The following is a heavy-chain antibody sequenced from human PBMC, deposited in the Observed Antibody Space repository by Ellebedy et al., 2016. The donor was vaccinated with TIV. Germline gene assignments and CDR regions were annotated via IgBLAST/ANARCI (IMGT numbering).Heavy chain of an antibody. J-gene: IGHJ3*02. Sequence: AASVKVSCKASGYTFTSYDINWMRQATGQGLEWMAWMNPNSGHTGYAQKFQGRVTMTEDTSTDTAYMELSSLRSEDTAVYYCATESLAEDYYDSSGPCCAFDIWGQGTLVTVSS. CDR2: MNPNSGHT. CDR1: GYTFTSYD. D-gene: IGHD3-22*01. V-gene: IGHV1-8*01. CDR3: ATESLAEDYYDSSGPCCAFDI.